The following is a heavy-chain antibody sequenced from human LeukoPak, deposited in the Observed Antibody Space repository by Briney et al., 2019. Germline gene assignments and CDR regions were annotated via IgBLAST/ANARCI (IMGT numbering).Heavy chain of an antibody. V-gene: IGHV3-48*03. Sequence: GGSLRLSCAAPGFTFSSYEMNWVRQAPGKGLEWVSYISSSGSTIYYADSVKGRFTISRDNAKNSLYLQMNSLRAEDTAVYYCARDMGTGSGWSLGGYFDYWGQGTLVTVSS. CDR3: ARDMGTGSGWSLGGYFDY. CDR2: ISSSGSTI. D-gene: IGHD6-19*01. J-gene: IGHJ4*02. CDR1: GFTFSSYE.